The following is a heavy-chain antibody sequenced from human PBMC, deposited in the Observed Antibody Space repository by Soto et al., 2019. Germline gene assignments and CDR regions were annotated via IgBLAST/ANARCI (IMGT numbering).Heavy chain of an antibody. D-gene: IGHD3-22*01. J-gene: IGHJ4*02. CDR2: IWYDGSNK. V-gene: IGHV3-33*01. CDR1: GFTFSSYG. CDR3: ARGPRITMIVVVPPPHFDY. Sequence: HPGGSLRLSCAASGFTFSSYGMHWVRQAPGKGLEWVAVIWYDGSNKYYADSVKGRFTISRDNSKNTLYLQMNSLRAEDTAVYYCARGPRITMIVVVPPPHFDYWGQGTLVTVSS.